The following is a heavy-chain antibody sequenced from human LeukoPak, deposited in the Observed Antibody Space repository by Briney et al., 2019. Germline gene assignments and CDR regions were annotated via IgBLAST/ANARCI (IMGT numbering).Heavy chain of an antibody. CDR3: SGSYYGYFDY. CDR2: ISSSSSTI. V-gene: IGHV3-48*04. J-gene: IGHJ4*02. D-gene: IGHD1-26*01. Sequence: GGSLRLSCAASGFTFSSYSMNWVRQDPGKGLEWVSYISSSSSTIHYADSVKGRFTISRDNAKNSLYLQMNSLRAEDTAVYYCSGSYYGYFDYWGQGALVTDSS. CDR1: GFTFSSYS.